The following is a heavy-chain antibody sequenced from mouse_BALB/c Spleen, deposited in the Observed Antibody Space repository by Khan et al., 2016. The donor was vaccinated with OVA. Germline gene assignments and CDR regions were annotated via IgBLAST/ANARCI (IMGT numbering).Heavy chain of an antibody. V-gene: IGHV1S136*01. D-gene: IGHD4-1*01. J-gene: IGHJ2*01. Sequence: VRLQQSGPELVKPGTSVRMSCKASGYRFTDSIIHWMKQKPGQGLDWIGYINPYNGATKDNEKFKGKATLTSDKSSNTAYLELSSLTSEDSAVYFCSMGNWQSYYFDYWGQGTTLTVAS. CDR3: SMGNWQSYYFDY. CDR1: GYRFTDSI. CDR2: INPYNGAT.